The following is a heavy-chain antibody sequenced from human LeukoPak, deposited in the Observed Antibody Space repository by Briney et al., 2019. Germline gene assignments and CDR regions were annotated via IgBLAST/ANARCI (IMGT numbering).Heavy chain of an antibody. J-gene: IGHJ4*02. D-gene: IGHD4-11*01. CDR1: RDSFISHT. V-gene: IGHV3-48*01. Sequence: GVSLRLSCAVSRDSFISHTMIWVRQAPGKGLEWISYIGYSGSPIYYADSVKGRFGISRDDAKTSLYLHMNSLRAEDTAFYYCAREYDSRARFDSWGQGILVTVSS. CDR3: AREYDSRARFDS. CDR2: IGYSGSPI.